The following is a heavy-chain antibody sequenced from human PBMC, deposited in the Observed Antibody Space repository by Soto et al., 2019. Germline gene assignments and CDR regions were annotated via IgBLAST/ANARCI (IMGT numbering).Heavy chain of an antibody. CDR2: ISYDGSNK. CDR1: GFTFSSYA. V-gene: IGHV3-30-3*01. J-gene: IGHJ6*02. D-gene: IGHD1-26*01. Sequence: VGSLRLSCAASGFTFSSYAMHWVRQAPGKGLEWVAVISYDGSNKYYADSVKGRFTISRDNSKNTLYLQMNSLRAEDTAVYYCARDKGGRNDYYGMDVWGQGTTVTVSS. CDR3: ARDKGGRNDYYGMDV.